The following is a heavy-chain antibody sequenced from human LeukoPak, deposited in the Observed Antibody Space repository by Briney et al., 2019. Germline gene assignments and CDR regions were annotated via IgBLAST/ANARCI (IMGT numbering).Heavy chain of an antibody. CDR2: ISWNSGSI. V-gene: IGHV3-9*01. CDR3: AKVPLGYGLGARDAFDI. D-gene: IGHD5-18*01. CDR1: GFTFDDYA. Sequence: GRSLRLSCAASGFTFDDYAMHWVRQAPGKGLEWVSGISWNSGSIGYADSVKGRFTISRDNAKNSLYLQMNSLRAEDTALYYCAKVPLGYGLGARDAFDIWGQGKMVTVSS. J-gene: IGHJ3*02.